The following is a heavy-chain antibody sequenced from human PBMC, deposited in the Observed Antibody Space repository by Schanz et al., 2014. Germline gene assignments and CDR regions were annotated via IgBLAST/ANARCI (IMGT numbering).Heavy chain of an antibody. D-gene: IGHD3-3*01. CDR1: GFTFSDYY. Sequence: VQLVESGGGLAQPGGSLRLSCAASGFTFSDYYMAWIRQAPGKGLEWVSHISGSSIHKNYADSVKGRFSISRDNGETSVYLQINSLRVEDTAVYYCARFLARYQYYGVDVWGQGTTVIVSS. CDR2: ISGSSIHK. CDR3: ARFLARYQYYGVDV. V-gene: IGHV3-11*05. J-gene: IGHJ6*02.